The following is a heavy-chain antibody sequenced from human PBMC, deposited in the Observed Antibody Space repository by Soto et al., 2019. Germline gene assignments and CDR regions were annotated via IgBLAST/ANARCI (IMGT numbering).Heavy chain of an antibody. CDR2: INPSSAYI. CDR1: GFNFSDYN. CDR3: AKSFGLRETDRNWFGP. V-gene: IGHV3-21*01. Sequence: EVQLVESGGGLVRPGGSLRLSCAASGFNFSDYNMNWVRQAPWKGMEWISCINPSSAYIYYAESVRGRFTVSRDNAKSSLYLEMSTVSPEDTAVFFCAKSFGLRETDRNWFGPWGLGTLVTVSS. J-gene: IGHJ5*02. D-gene: IGHD3-10*01.